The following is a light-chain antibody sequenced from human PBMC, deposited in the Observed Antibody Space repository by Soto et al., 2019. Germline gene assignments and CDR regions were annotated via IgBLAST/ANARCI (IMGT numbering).Light chain of an antibody. Sequence: ELVLTQSPATLSVSSGDRGTLXXRARQSVSGNLAWDQQKPGQAPRLXXYGASTGATGIPARFSGSGSGTEFTLTISSLQSEDYAVYYCQQYNNWPPLTFGQGTKVDIK. J-gene: IGKJ1*01. CDR1: QSVSGN. CDR2: GAS. CDR3: QQYNNWPPLT. V-gene: IGKV3-15*01.